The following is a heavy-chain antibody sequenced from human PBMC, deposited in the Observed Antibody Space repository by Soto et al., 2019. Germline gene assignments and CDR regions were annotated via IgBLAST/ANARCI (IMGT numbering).Heavy chain of an antibody. J-gene: IGHJ4*02. V-gene: IGHV4-39*01. CDR2: IYYNGNT. CDR1: GGSISSSSYY. Sequence: QLRLQEAGPGLVKPSETLSLTCTVSGGSISSSSYYWGWIRQPPGKGPEWIGAIYYNGNTYYNPSLKSRVTMSVDTSKNQFSLKLGSATAADTAMYYCARQTGVFGHYFDYWGQGTLVTVSS. CDR3: ARQTGVFGHYFDY. D-gene: IGHD3-16*01.